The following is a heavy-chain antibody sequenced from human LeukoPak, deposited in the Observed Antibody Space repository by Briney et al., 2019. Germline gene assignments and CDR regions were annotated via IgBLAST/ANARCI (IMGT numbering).Heavy chain of an antibody. Sequence: ASVKVSCKASGYTFTGYYIHWVRQAPGQGLGWMGWINPNSGGTNYAQKFQGRVTMTRDTSISTAYMELSRLRSDDTAVYYCARDPANTYYYDPWGQGTLVTVSS. J-gene: IGHJ4*02. V-gene: IGHV1-2*02. CDR2: INPNSGGT. CDR3: ARDPANTYYYDP. CDR1: GYTFTGYY. D-gene: IGHD3-22*01.